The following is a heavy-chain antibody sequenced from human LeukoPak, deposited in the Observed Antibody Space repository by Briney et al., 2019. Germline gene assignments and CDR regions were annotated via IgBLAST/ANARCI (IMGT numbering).Heavy chain of an antibody. CDR3: ASALSGSYFDYFDY. D-gene: IGHD1-26*01. J-gene: IGHJ4*02. Sequence: ASVKVSYKASGYTFTSYAISWVRQAPGQGLEWMGWISAYNGNTNYAQKLQDRVTMTTDTSTSTAYMELRSLRSDDTAVYYCASALSGSYFDYFDYWGQGTLVHVSS. CDR2: ISAYNGNT. V-gene: IGHV1-18*01. CDR1: GYTFTSYA.